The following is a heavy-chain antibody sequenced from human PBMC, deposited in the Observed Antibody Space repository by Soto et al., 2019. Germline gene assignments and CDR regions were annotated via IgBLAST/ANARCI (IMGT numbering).Heavy chain of an antibody. D-gene: IGHD3-3*01. V-gene: IGHV1-69*13. CDR1: GGTFSSYA. J-gene: IGHJ6*02. CDR2: IIPIFGTA. CDR3: ARDLFGVVITGNYYYYGMDV. Sequence: SVKVSCKSSGGTFSSYAISWVRQAPGQGLEWLGGIIPIFGTANYAQKFQGRVTITADESTSTAYMELSSLRSEDTAVYYCARDLFGVVITGNYYYYGMDVWGQGTTVTVSS.